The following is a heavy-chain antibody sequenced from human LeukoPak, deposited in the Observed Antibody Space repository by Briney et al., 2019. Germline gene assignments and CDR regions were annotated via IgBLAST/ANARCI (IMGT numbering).Heavy chain of an antibody. CDR1: GGAISGRRDY. V-gene: IGHV4-39*01. CDR3: ARNVSRGEPGGAFDI. D-gene: IGHD5-24*01. J-gene: IGHJ3*02. Sequence: SETLSLTCSVSGGAISGRRDYWGWIRQPPGKGLEWIASIYYSGSTHYNPSLKSRVTISVETSRNQFSLELRSATAADSAMYYCARNVSRGEPGGAFDIWGQGTMVTVSS. CDR2: IYYSGST.